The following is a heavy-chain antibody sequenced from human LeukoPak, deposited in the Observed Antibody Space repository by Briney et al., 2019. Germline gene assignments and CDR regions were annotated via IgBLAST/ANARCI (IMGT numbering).Heavy chain of an antibody. V-gene: IGHV3-7*01. Sequence: GGSLRLSCAASGFTFSTYWMSWVRQAPGKGLEWVSSITHGGQIYYADSVKGRFTISRDNTKNSVYLQMDNLRDDDTAVYFCARDDRYGSGTLGKRFDPWGQGTLVSVSS. CDR2: ITHGGQI. J-gene: IGHJ5*02. CDR1: GFTFSTYW. CDR3: ARDDRYGSGTLGKRFDP. D-gene: IGHD3-10*01.